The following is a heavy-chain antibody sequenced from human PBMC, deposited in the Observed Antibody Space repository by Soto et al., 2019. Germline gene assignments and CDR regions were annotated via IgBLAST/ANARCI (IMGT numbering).Heavy chain of an antibody. D-gene: IGHD4-4*01. CDR3: AKANDYSIIESNWFDA. Sequence: EVILLESGGHLVAPGESLRLSCVASGFSFSSSALTWVRQAPGKGLEWVADISGQGGTTYYADSVKGRFIISRDNSKNTLSLQMTSLRVEDTAVYYCAKANDYSIIESNWFDAWGPGTLVTVSS. V-gene: IGHV3-23*01. J-gene: IGHJ5*02. CDR1: GFSFSSSA. CDR2: ISGQGGTT.